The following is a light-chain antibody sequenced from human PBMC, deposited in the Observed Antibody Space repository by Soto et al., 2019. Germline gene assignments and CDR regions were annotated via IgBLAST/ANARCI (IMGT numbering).Light chain of an antibody. CDR3: QLYGSSRWT. Sequence: EVVLAQSPGTLSLSPVERATLSCRASQTVGTTYLAWYQHKPGQAPRLLIYGASTRATGIPDRFSGSRSGTDFTLTISRLEPEDFAVYFCQLYGSSRWTFGQGTKVDIK. V-gene: IGKV3-20*01. CDR2: GAS. J-gene: IGKJ1*01. CDR1: QTVGTTY.